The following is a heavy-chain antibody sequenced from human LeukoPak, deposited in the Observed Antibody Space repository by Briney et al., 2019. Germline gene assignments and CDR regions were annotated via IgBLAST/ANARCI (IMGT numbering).Heavy chain of an antibody. CDR3: ARAVPSTYYYDSSGYPDY. CDR2: TSSSSSYI. Sequence: GGSLRLSCAASGFTFSSYSMNWVRQAPGKGLEWVSSTSSSSSYIYYADSVKGRFTISRDNAKNSLYLQMNSLRAEDTAVYYCARAVPSTYYYDSSGYPDYWGQGTLVIVSS. V-gene: IGHV3-21*01. CDR1: GFTFSSYS. D-gene: IGHD3-22*01. J-gene: IGHJ4*02.